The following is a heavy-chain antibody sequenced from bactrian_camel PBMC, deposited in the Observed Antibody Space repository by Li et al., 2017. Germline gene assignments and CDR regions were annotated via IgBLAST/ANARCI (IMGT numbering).Heavy chain of an antibody. CDR3: ATGSGTTGYNY. V-gene: IGHV3-2*01. D-gene: IGHD2*01. Sequence: VQLVESGGGLVQAGGSLRLSCAASGFTFSSYGLSWVRQAPGKGLEWVSSINGNSRNTHYADSVKGRFTISRDNAKNTMYLQMDSLKSEDTALYYCATGSGTTGYNYWGQGTQVTVS. CDR2: INGNSRNT. J-gene: IGHJ4*01. CDR1: GFTFSSYG.